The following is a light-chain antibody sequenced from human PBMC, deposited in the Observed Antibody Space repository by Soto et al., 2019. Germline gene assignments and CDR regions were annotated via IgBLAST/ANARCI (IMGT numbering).Light chain of an antibody. CDR2: NVS. J-gene: IGLJ1*01. Sequence: QSVLTQPASVSGSPGQSITISCTATSSDVAGYNYFSWYQQPPARAPQLMICNVSNRPSGVSKRFSGSKSGNAASLTISGLQAEDEADYCCSSYTGSSTLCVFGSGTKVTVL. CDR3: SSYTGSSTLCV. V-gene: IGLV2-14*03. CDR1: SSDVAGYNY.